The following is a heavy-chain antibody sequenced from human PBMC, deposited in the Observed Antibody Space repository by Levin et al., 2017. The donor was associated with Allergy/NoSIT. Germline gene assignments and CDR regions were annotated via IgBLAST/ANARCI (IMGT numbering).Heavy chain of an antibody. J-gene: IGHJ4*02. CDR3: AVRSLRGTYTFDY. CDR2: IYPGDSDT. V-gene: IGHV5-51*01. CDR1: GYSFTGFW. D-gene: IGHD1-26*01. Sequence: GESLKISFKGSGYSFTGFWIVWVRQLPGKGLEWMGIIYPGDSDTRYSPSFQGQVTISVDKSISTAYLHWSSLKASDTAMYYCAVRSLRGTYTFDYWGQGTLVTVSS.